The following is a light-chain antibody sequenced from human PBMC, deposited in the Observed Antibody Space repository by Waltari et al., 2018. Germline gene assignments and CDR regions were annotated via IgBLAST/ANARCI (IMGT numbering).Light chain of an antibody. J-gene: IGKJ1*01. Sequence: DIVLTQSPLPLPVTPGAPPPISCRSSQSLLHSNGYNYLDWYLQKPGQSPQLLIYLGSNRASGVPDRFSGSGSGTDFTLKISRVEAEDVGVYYCMQALHTPQTWTFGQGTKVEIK. CDR3: MQALHTPQTWT. V-gene: IGKV2-28*01. CDR2: LGS. CDR1: QSLLHSNGYNY.